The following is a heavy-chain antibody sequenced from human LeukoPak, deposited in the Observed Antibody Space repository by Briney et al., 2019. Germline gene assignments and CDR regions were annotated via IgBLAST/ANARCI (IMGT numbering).Heavy chain of an antibody. CDR3: ARRLGYCSSTSCYAFDI. Sequence: ASVKVSCKASGYTFTSYGISWVRQAPGQGLEWMGWISAYNGNTNYAQKLQGRVTMTTDTSTSTAYMELRSLRSDDTAVYYCARRLGYCSSTSCYAFDIWGQGTMVTVSS. V-gene: IGHV1-18*01. CDR2: ISAYNGNT. CDR1: GYTFTSYG. D-gene: IGHD2-2*01. J-gene: IGHJ3*02.